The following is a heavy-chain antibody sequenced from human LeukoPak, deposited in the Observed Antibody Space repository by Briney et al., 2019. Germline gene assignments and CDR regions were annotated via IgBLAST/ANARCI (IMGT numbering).Heavy chain of an antibody. Sequence: SETLSLTCTVSGGSISSYYWSWIRQPPGKGLEWIGYIYYSGSTNYNPSLKSRVTISVDTSKNQFSLKLSSVTAADTAVYYCARRELGLFDYWGQGTLVTVSS. J-gene: IGHJ4*02. CDR3: ARRELGLFDY. D-gene: IGHD1-26*01. CDR2: IYYSGST. CDR1: GGSISSYY. V-gene: IGHV4-59*01.